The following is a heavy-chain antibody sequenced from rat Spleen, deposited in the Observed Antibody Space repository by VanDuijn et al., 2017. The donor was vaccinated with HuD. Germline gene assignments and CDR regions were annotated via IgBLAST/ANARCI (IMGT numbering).Heavy chain of an antibody. D-gene: IGHD1-9*01. CDR1: GFTFSDSY. Sequence: EVQLVESDGGLVQPGRSLKLSCAASGFTFSDSYMAWVHQAPTKGLEWVATISSDGGRNFYRDSVKGRFTISRDNAKISLYLQMDSLRSGDTATYYGGRHGYTRYYFDYWGQGVMVTVSS. CDR2: ISSDGGRN. CDR3: GRHGYTRYYFDY. V-gene: IGHV5-29*01. J-gene: IGHJ2*01.